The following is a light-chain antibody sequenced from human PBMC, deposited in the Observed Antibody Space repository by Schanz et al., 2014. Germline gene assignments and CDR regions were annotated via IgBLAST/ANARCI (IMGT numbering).Light chain of an antibody. V-gene: IGLV2-8*01. Sequence: QSALTQPPSASGSPGQSVTISCTGTSSDVGGYNYVSWYQQYPGKAPKLMIYEVTKRPSGVPDRFSASKSGNTASLTISGLQAEDEADYYCSAYTSSSTLVFGGGTKLTVL. CDR2: EVT. J-gene: IGLJ2*01. CDR3: SAYTSSSTLV. CDR1: SSDVGGYNY.